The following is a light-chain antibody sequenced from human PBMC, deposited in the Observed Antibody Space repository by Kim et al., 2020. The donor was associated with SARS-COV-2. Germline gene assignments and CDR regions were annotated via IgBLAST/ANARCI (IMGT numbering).Light chain of an antibody. Sequence: SSELTQDPAVSVALGQTVRITCQGDSLRSYYASWYQQKPGQAPVLVIYGKNNRPSGIPDRFSGSSSGNTASLTITGAQAEDEADYYCNSRDSNGNQVVFG. CDR3: NSRDSNGNQVV. V-gene: IGLV3-19*01. CDR2: GKN. CDR1: SLRSYY. J-gene: IGLJ2*01.